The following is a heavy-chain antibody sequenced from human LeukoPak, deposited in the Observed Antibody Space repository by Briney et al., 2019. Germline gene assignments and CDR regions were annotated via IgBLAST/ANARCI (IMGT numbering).Heavy chain of an antibody. Sequence: GGSLRLSCAASGFIFSSYWMSWVRQAPGKGLEWVANIKPDGTEKYYVDSVRGRFSISRDNAKNSLYLQMNSLRAEDTAVYYCAKARGFGPWGQGTLVTVSS. CDR3: AKARGFGP. CDR1: GFIFSSYW. J-gene: IGHJ5*02. CDR2: IKPDGTEK. V-gene: IGHV3-7*01.